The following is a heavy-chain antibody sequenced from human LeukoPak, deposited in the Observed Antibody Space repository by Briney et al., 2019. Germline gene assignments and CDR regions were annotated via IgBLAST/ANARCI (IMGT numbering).Heavy chain of an antibody. CDR2: IKQDGSEK. J-gene: IGHJ4*02. CDR1: GFTFSSYA. CDR3: ARGDYYGSFDY. V-gene: IGHV3-7*01. Sequence: PGGSLRLSCAASGFTFSSYAMSWVRQAPGEGLEWVANIKQDGSEKYYVDSVKGRFTISRDNAKNSLYLQMNSLRAEDTAVYYCARGDYYGSFDYWGQGTLVTVSS. D-gene: IGHD3-10*01.